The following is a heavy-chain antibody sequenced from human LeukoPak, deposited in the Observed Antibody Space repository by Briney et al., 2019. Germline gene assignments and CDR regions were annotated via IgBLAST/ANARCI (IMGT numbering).Heavy chain of an antibody. J-gene: IGHJ5*02. D-gene: IGHD3-22*01. CDR1: VGQLSCGGYS. Sequence: SETLLLTCSVPVGQLSCGGYSWSSMRRPRVNGMEWLLHFYYRVSTYYTPSLKSRVTISVDTSKNQFSLKLSSAAAADTAVYCCARATSSSGYGGAPSWFDPWGQGTLVTVSS. V-gene: IGHV4-31*03. CDR3: ARATSSSGYGGAPSWFDP. CDR2: FYYRVST.